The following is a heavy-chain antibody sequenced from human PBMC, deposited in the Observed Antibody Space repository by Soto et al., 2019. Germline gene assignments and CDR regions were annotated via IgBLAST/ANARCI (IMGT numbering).Heavy chain of an antibody. V-gene: IGHV1-18*01. Sequence: ASVKVSCKVSGYTFTKLSMRWVRQAPGQGLEWMGWISAYSDRTNYAQKFQGRVTMTADTATGTAYMEVSSLRPDDTAVYYCARDQDSSSDNSAKYYYHYAMDVWGQGXTVTV. D-gene: IGHD3-22*01. CDR2: ISAYSDRT. CDR1: GYTFTKLS. CDR3: ARDQDSSSDNSAKYYYHYAMDV. J-gene: IGHJ6*02.